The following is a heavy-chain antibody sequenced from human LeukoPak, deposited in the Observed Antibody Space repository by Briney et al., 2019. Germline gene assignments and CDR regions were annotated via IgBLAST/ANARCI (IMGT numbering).Heavy chain of an antibody. CDR2: ISGDGDTT. J-gene: IGHJ4*02. Sequence: GGSLRLSCAASGFTFYNYAMGWVRHAPGKGLECVSSISGDGDTTYYAHSVKGRFTFSRDNSKNTLYLQMNSLRAEDTAVYYCARAAPYYLDYWGQGTLVTVSS. V-gene: IGHV3-23*01. CDR1: GFTFYNYA. CDR3: ARAAPYYLDY.